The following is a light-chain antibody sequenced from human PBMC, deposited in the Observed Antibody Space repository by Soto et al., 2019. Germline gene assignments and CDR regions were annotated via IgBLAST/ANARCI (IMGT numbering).Light chain of an antibody. CDR1: SSDVGSYNL. CDR3: RSFAGSSTFVV. CDR2: EDS. J-gene: IGLJ2*01. Sequence: QSVLTQPASVSGSPGQSITISCTGTSSDVGSYNLVSWYQQHPGKAPKLMIYEDSKRPSGVSNRFSGSKSGNTASLTISGLQSEDEADYYCRSFAGSSTFVVFGGGTQLTVL. V-gene: IGLV2-23*02.